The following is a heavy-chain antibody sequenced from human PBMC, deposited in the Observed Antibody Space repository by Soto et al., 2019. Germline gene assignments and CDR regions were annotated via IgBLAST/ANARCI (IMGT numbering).Heavy chain of an antibody. V-gene: IGHV4-31*02. D-gene: IGHD3-9*01. CDR2: IYYTGST. CDR3: ARKRNYDILTGYYYYYMDV. Sequence: DLEWIGYIYYTGSTYYNPSLMSRVTISVDTSENQFSLRLSSVTAADTAVYYCARKRNYDILTGYYYYYMDVWGKGTTVTVSS. J-gene: IGHJ6*03.